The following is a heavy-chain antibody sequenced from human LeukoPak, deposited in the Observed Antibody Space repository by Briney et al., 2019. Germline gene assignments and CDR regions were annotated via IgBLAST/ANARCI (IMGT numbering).Heavy chain of an antibody. Sequence: GGSLRLSCAASGFTFSSYWMHWVRQAPGKGLVWVSRINSDGSSTSYADSVKGRFTISRDNAKNTPYLQMNSLRAEDTAVYYCAREDIVVVPAVPFDYWGQGTLVTVSS. CDR1: GFTFSSYW. CDR3: AREDIVVVPAVPFDY. J-gene: IGHJ4*02. CDR2: INSDGSST. D-gene: IGHD2-2*01. V-gene: IGHV3-74*01.